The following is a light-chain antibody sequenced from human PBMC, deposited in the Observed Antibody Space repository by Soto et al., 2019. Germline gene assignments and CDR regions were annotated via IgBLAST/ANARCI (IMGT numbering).Light chain of an antibody. V-gene: IGKV1-5*01. CDR2: DAS. Sequence: DIQLTPSPATLSVSVGDRVTITCLASQSISSCLAWYQQKPGKAPKLLIYDASSLATGIPSRFSGSGSGTEFTLTISSLQPEDFATYYCQQYNNYPRTFGQGTRLEIK. CDR3: QQYNNYPRT. CDR1: QSISSC. J-gene: IGKJ5*01.